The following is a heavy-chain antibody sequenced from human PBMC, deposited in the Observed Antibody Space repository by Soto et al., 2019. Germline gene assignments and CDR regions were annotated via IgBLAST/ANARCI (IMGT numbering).Heavy chain of an antibody. Sequence: GGSLRLSCAASGFTFSSYAMSWVRQAPGKGLEWVSAISGSGGSTYYADSVKGRFTISRDNSKNTLYLQMNSLRAEDTAVYYCAKDRYPVVVAARANWFDPWGQGTLVTVSS. D-gene: IGHD2-15*01. V-gene: IGHV3-23*01. CDR3: AKDRYPVVVAARANWFDP. J-gene: IGHJ5*02. CDR2: ISGSGGST. CDR1: GFTFSSYA.